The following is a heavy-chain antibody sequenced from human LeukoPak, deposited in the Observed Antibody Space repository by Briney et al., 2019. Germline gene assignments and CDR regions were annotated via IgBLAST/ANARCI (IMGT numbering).Heavy chain of an antibody. CDR3: ASALNYDFWSGYFINYYYYGMDV. J-gene: IGHJ6*02. Sequence: VASVTVSCKASGYTFTSYGISWVRQAPGQGLEWMGWISAYNGNTNYAQKFQGRVTMTRNTSISTAYMELSSLRSEDTAVYYCASALNYDFWSGYFINYYYYGMDVWGQGTTVTVSS. CDR1: GYTFTSYG. V-gene: IGHV1-18*01. D-gene: IGHD3-3*01. CDR2: ISAYNGNT.